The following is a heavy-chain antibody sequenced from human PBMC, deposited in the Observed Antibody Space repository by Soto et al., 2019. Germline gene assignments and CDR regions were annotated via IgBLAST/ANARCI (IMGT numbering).Heavy chain of an antibody. D-gene: IGHD3-22*01. Sequence: EVQLVESGGGLVQPGGSLRLSCAASGFTFSSYSMNWVRQAPGKGLEWVSYISSSSSTIYYADSVKGRFTISRDNAKNSLYLQMNSLRDEDTAVYYCARAPLTMIVGPDNWFAPWCQGTLVTVSS. CDR2: ISSSSSTI. J-gene: IGHJ5*02. CDR1: GFTFSSYS. V-gene: IGHV3-48*02. CDR3: ARAPLTMIVGPDNWFAP.